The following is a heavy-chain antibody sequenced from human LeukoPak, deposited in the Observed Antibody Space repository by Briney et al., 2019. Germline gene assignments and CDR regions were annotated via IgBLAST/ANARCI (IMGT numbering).Heavy chain of an antibody. CDR2: ITLSSSSI. J-gene: IGHJ4*02. Sequence: GALRLSCAASGFTFSGYSMSWVRQAPGKGLEWVSSITLSSSSIYYADSVKGRFTISRDNAKNSLYLRMNSLRAEDTAVYFCATGGPYSSPDYWGQGTLVTVSS. D-gene: IGHD6-13*01. V-gene: IGHV3-21*01. CDR1: GFTFSGYS. CDR3: ATGGPYSSPDY.